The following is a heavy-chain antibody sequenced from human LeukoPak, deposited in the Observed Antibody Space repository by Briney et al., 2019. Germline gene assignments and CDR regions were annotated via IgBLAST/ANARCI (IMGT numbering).Heavy chain of an antibody. Sequence: PGGSLRLSCAASGFTFSSYGMHWVRQAPGKGLEWVAFIRYDGSNKYYADSVKGRFTISRDNSKNTLYLQMNSLRAEDTAVYYCAKGLPYYYDSSGYYKPTFDYWGQGTLVTVSS. CDR1: GFTFSSYG. CDR2: IRYDGSNK. V-gene: IGHV3-30*02. CDR3: AKGLPYYYDSSGYYKPTFDY. D-gene: IGHD3-22*01. J-gene: IGHJ4*02.